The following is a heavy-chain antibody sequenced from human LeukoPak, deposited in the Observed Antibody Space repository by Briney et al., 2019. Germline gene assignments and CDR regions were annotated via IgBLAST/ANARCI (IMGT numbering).Heavy chain of an antibody. Sequence: SETLSLTCTVSGGSVSSGNYYWSWIRQPPGKGLEWIGYIYYSGSTNYNPSLKSRVTISVDTSKNQFSLKLSSVTAADTAVYYCARVRMVRGVIPNWFDPWGQGTLVTVSS. D-gene: IGHD3-10*01. CDR1: GGSVSSGNYY. V-gene: IGHV4-61*01. CDR2: IYYSGST. J-gene: IGHJ5*02. CDR3: ARVRMVRGVIPNWFDP.